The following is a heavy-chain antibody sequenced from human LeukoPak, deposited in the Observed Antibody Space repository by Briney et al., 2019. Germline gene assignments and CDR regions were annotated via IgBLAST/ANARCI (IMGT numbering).Heavy chain of an antibody. V-gene: IGHV4-34*01. CDR2: INHSGIT. J-gene: IGHJ6*03. CDR1: GGSFSDYY. D-gene: IGHD3-3*01. Sequence: SETLSLTCAVYGGSFSDYYWSWIRQPPGKGLEYIGEINHSGITNYNPSLMSRVTISVDTSKNQFSLKLSSVTAADTAVYYCARGGGNGVGWVGQFYYMDVWGKGTTVTVSS. CDR3: ARGGGNGVGWVGQFYYMDV.